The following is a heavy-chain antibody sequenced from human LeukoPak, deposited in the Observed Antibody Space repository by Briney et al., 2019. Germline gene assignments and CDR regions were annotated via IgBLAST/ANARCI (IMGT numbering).Heavy chain of an antibody. CDR3: AREKVMVLGGTDAFDI. J-gene: IGHJ3*02. D-gene: IGHD2-8*01. CDR1: GYTFTSYY. Sequence: VASVKVPCKASGYTFTSYYMHWVRQAPGQGLEWMGGIIPNFGTANYAQKFQGRVTITADKSTSTAYMELSSLRSEDTAVYYCAREKVMVLGGTDAFDIWGQGTMVIVSS. V-gene: IGHV1-69*06. CDR2: IIPNFGTA.